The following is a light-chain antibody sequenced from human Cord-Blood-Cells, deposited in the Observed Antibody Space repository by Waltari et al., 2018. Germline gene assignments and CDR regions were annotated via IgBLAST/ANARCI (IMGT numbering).Light chain of an antibody. CDR2: KDS. CDR1: AFPKQY. Sequence: SYELTHPPSVSVSPGQTPRITCPGDAFPKQYAYWYQQKPGQAPVLVIYKDSERPSGIPERFSGASSGTTVTLTISGVQAEDEADYYCQSADSSGTYPVFGGGTKLTVL. V-gene: IGLV3-25*03. J-gene: IGLJ3*02. CDR3: QSADSSGTYPV.